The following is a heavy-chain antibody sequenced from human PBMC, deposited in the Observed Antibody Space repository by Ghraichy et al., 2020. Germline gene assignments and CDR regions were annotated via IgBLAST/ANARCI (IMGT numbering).Heavy chain of an antibody. CDR3: ARRGRGYSLYYYGLDV. CDR2: ISYTGTT. V-gene: IGHV4-59*08. Sequence: SETLSLTCTVSAGSIRSHFWSWIRQCPGKGLEWIGYISYTGTTNYSPSLGGRATISLDTSKNQFSLRLTSVTAADTAVYYCARRGRGYSLYYYGLDVWGPGTSVIVSS. J-gene: IGHJ6*02. D-gene: IGHD5-18*01. CDR1: AGSIRSHF.